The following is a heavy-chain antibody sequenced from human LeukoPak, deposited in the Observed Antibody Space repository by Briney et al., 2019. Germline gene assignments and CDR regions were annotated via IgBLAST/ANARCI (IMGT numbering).Heavy chain of an antibody. D-gene: IGHD2-21*01. CDR2: IYTGGST. V-gene: IGHV4-4*07. J-gene: IGHJ4*02. Sequence: WETLSLTCTVHGGSISSYYWGWIRQPAGKGRGWIGRIYTGGSTNYNPPLKSRVTMSVDTSKNQSSLKLSAVTAADTAVYYCVRAYCGGDCYDYWGQGTLVTVSS. CDR1: GGSISSYY. CDR3: VRAYCGGDCYDY.